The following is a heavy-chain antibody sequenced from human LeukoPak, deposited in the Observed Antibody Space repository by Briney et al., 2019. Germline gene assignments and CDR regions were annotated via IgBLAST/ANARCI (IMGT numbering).Heavy chain of an antibody. CDR1: GFTYSSYW. CDR3: AKAGLVRGGALDS. CDR2: ITGSGDGT. J-gene: IGHJ4*02. D-gene: IGHD4/OR15-4a*01. V-gene: IGHV3-23*01. Sequence: GGSLRLSCAASGFTYSSYWMSWVRQAPGKGLEWVSSITGSGDGTSAADSVTGRFSISRDNSKSTLYLQMNSLRVEDTAVYYCAKAGLVRGGALDSWGQGTLVTVSS.